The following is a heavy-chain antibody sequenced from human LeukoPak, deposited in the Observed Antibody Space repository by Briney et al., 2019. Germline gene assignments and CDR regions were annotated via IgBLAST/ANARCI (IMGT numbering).Heavy chain of an antibody. Sequence: SETLSLTCTVSGGSISSYYWSWIRQPPGKGLEWIGYIYYSGSTNYNPSLKTRVTISVDTSKNQFSLKLSSVTAADTAVYYCASPIAVAGTGFDYWGQGTLVTVSS. CDR1: GGSISSYY. CDR3: ASPIAVAGTGFDY. V-gene: IGHV4-59*08. J-gene: IGHJ4*02. CDR2: IYYSGST. D-gene: IGHD6-19*01.